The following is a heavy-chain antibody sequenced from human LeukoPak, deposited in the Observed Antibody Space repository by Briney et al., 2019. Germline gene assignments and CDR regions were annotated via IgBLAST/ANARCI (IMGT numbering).Heavy chain of an antibody. D-gene: IGHD5-24*01. Sequence: PGGSLRLSCAASGFTFSSYGMHWVRQAPGKGLEWVAVISYDGSNKYYADSVKGRFTISRDNSKNTLYLQMNSLRAEDTAVYYCAKDGGRWLQVDYWGQGTLVTVSS. V-gene: IGHV3-30*18. CDR2: ISYDGSNK. CDR1: GFTFSSYG. J-gene: IGHJ4*02. CDR3: AKDGGRWLQVDY.